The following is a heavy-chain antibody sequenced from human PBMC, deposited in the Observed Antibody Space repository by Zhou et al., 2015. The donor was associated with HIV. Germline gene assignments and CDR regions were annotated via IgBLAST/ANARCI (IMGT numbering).Heavy chain of an antibody. D-gene: IGHD2-15*01. CDR3: ASTAKDIVVVVAAPGDWEY. Sequence: QVQLVQSGAEVKKPGSSVKVSCKASGGTFSSYAISWVRQAPGQGLEWMGGIIPIFGTANYAQKFQGRVTITADESTSTAYMELSSLRSEDTAVYYCASTAKDIVVVVAAPGDWEYWGQGTLVTVSS. CDR1: GGTFSSYA. V-gene: IGHV1-69*01. J-gene: IGHJ4*02. CDR2: IIPIFGTA.